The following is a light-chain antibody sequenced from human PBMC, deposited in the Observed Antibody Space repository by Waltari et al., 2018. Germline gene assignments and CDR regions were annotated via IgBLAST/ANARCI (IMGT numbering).Light chain of an antibody. CDR1: QSVSSSY. CDR3: QQYGSSKRT. Sequence: EIVLTQSPGTLSLSPGERATLSCRASQSVSSSYLAWYQQKPGQAPRLLIYGASSRATGIPDRFCGSGSGTDFTLTISRLEPEDFAVYYCQQYGSSKRTFGQGTKLEI. J-gene: IGKJ2*02. V-gene: IGKV3-20*01. CDR2: GAS.